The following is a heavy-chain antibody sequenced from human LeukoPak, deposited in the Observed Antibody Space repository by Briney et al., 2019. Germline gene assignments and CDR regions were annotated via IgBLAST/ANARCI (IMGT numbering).Heavy chain of an antibody. CDR2: IYYSGST. CDR1: GGSISSYY. CDR3: AREGGSGRIDGGRHNYYYYGMDV. J-gene: IGHJ6*02. Sequence: PSETLSLTCTVPGGSISSYYWSWLRQPPGKGLEWIGYIYYSGSTNYNPSLKSRVTISVDTSKNQFSLKLSSVTAADTAVYYCAREGGSGRIDGGRHNYYYYGMDVWGQGTTVTVSS. D-gene: IGHD3-10*01. V-gene: IGHV4-59*01.